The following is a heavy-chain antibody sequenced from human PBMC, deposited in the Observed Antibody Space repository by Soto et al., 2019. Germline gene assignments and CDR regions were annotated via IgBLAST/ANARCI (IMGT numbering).Heavy chain of an antibody. CDR2: ITSRSDYI. Sequence: GGSLRLSCAASGFTFIAYSMSWGRQAPGKGLEWVSSITSRSDYIYYADSLKGRFTISRDNTKNSLYLQMHSLRAEDTAFYYCARIDGYTYPNDYWGQGTLVTVSS. V-gene: IGHV3-21*01. CDR1: GFTFIAYS. CDR3: ARIDGYTYPNDY. D-gene: IGHD5-12*01. J-gene: IGHJ4*02.